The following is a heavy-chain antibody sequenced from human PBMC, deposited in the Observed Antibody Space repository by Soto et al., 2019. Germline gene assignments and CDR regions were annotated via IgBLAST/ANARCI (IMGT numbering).Heavy chain of an antibody. CDR2: ISGSDGST. D-gene: IGHD4-17*01. CDR1: GFTFNNYA. J-gene: IGHJ2*01. Sequence: EVQLLESGGGLVQPGGSLRLSCAASGFTFNNYAMNWVRQAPGKGLEWVSGISGSDGSTYYADSVKGRFTILRDNAKSTVYLQMNSLRAEDTAVYACARGPHADYVYWYFDLWGRGTLVTVSS. CDR3: ARGPHADYVYWYFDL. V-gene: IGHV3-23*01.